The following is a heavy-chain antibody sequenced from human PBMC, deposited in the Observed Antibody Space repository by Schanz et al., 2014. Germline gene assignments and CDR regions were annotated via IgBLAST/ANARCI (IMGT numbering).Heavy chain of an antibody. J-gene: IGHJ3*02. D-gene: IGHD5-12*01. CDR2: ISGSGGST. Sequence: EVQLLESGGGLVQPGGSLRLSCAASGFTFRNYGMSWVRQAPGQGLEWVSAISGSGGSTYYADSVKGRFTISRDNSKNTLYLQINNLRAEDTAVYYCARGGGPEDVFDIWGQGTIXTVSS. CDR3: ARGGGPEDVFDI. V-gene: IGHV3-23*01. CDR1: GFTFRNYG.